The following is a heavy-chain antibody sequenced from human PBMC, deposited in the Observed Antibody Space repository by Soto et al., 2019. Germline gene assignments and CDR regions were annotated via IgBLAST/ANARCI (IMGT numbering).Heavy chain of an antibody. V-gene: IGHV1-18*01. J-gene: IGHJ6*02. CDR1: GYTFTSYG. Sequence: QVQLVQSGAEVKKPGASVKVSCKASGYTFTSYGISWVRQAPGQGLEWMGWISAYNGNTNYAQKLQGRVTMTTDTSTSTAYMELRSLRSDDTAVYYCARDRPTPLTIFGVVIITAPISMDVWGQGTTVTVSS. D-gene: IGHD3-3*01. CDR2: ISAYNGNT. CDR3: ARDRPTPLTIFGVVIITAPISMDV.